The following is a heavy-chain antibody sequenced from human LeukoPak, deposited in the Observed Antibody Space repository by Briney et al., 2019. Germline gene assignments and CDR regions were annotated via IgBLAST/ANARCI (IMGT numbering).Heavy chain of an antibody. D-gene: IGHD6-6*01. Sequence: PGGSLRLSCAASGFTFTNYAMSWVRQGPGKGLVWVSRIKSDGSSTTYADSVKGRFTISRDNAKNTLYLQMNSLRAEDTAVYYCARRSAARDAFDIWGQGTMVTVSS. J-gene: IGHJ3*02. CDR3: ARRSAARDAFDI. CDR1: GFTFTNYA. V-gene: IGHV3-74*03. CDR2: IKSDGSST.